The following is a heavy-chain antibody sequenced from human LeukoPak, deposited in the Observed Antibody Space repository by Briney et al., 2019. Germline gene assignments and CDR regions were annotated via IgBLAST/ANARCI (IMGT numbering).Heavy chain of an antibody. V-gene: IGHV3-48*01. Sequence: GGSLRLSCAVSGFTFSTYGMAWVRQAPGKGLEWISYINSDGVSEHYPDSVKGRFIISRDNAKNSLVLQMSSLRAEDTALYYCARGPRDDNTGYSFYWGQGTLVTVSS. J-gene: IGHJ4*02. CDR2: INSDGVSE. CDR1: GFTFSTYG. D-gene: IGHD3-22*01. CDR3: ARGPRDDNTGYSFY.